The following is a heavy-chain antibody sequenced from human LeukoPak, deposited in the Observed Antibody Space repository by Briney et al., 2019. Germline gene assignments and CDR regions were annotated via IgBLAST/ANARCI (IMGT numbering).Heavy chain of an antibody. CDR1: GGSISSGSYY. J-gene: IGHJ4*02. CDR2: IYTSGST. D-gene: IGHD3-3*01. Sequence: PSETLSLTCTVSGGSISSGSYYWSWTRQPAGKGLEWIGRIYTSGSTNYNPSLKSRVTISVDTSKNQFSLKLSSVTAADTAVYYCARGRFWSGYYRAYYFDYWGQGTLVTVSS. CDR3: ARGRFWSGYYRAYYFDY. V-gene: IGHV4-61*02.